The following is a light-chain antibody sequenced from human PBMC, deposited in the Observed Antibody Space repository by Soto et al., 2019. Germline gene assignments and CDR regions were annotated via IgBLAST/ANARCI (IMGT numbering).Light chain of an antibody. CDR2: DDS. Sequence: SYVLTQSPSVSVAPGQTARLSCGGNNIGTKSVHWYQQGPGQAPVLVVHDDSDRPSGIPERFSGSNSGNTATLTISRVEAGDEADYYCQVWDSSSDLWVFGGGTKLTVL. CDR1: NIGTKS. V-gene: IGLV3-21*02. J-gene: IGLJ3*02. CDR3: QVWDSSSDLWV.